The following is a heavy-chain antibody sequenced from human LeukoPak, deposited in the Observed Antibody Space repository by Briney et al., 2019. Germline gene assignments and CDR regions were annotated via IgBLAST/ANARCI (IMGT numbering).Heavy chain of an antibody. CDR2: ISYDGNNK. J-gene: IGHJ4*02. CDR3: ARSIVVVTYLAY. D-gene: IGHD2-21*02. Sequence: GGSLRLSCAASGFAFSSYALHWVRQAPGQGLQWVASISYDGNNKYYADSVRGRFTISRDSAKNTLYLQMNSPSTEDTAMYYCARSIVVVTYLAYWGQGTLVTVSS. V-gene: IGHV3-30-3*01. CDR1: GFAFSSYA.